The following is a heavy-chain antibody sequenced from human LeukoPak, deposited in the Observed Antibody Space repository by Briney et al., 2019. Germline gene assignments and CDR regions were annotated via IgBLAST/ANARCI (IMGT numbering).Heavy chain of an antibody. Sequence: GGSLRLSCAASGFTFSSYEMNWVRQAPGKGLEWVSYISSSGSTIYYADSVKGRFTISRDNAKNSLYLQMNSLRAEDTAVYYCAREDFDSSGYPLYYFDYWGQGTLVTVSS. CDR1: GFTFSSYE. V-gene: IGHV3-48*03. D-gene: IGHD3-22*01. CDR2: ISSSGSTI. J-gene: IGHJ4*02. CDR3: AREDFDSSGYPLYYFDY.